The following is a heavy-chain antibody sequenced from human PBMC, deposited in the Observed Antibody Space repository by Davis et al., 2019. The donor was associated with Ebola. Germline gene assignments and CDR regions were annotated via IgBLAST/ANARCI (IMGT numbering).Heavy chain of an antibody. V-gene: IGHV4-34*01. CDR2: ISHHNGDT. CDR3: ASEDSCTSTSCLQNALKL. CDR1: GGSFSDYF. D-gene: IGHD2-2*01. J-gene: IGHJ3*01. Sequence: MPSETLSLTFAVYGGSFSDYFWSWIRQPPEKGLEWIGEISHHNGDTNYNPSLKNRVTISLDKSKSQFSLSLSSVTAADTAVYYCASEDSCTSTSCLQNALKLWGQGTLVTVSS.